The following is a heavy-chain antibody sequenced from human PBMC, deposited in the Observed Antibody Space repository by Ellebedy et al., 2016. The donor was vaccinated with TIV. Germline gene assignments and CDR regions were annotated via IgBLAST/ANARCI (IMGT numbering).Heavy chain of an antibody. J-gene: IGHJ4*02. CDR1: GFTFSSYA. V-gene: IGHV3-23*01. D-gene: IGHD5-18*01. CDR3: ARALMPGYSYGKIDY. Sequence: PGGSLRLSCAASGFTFSSYAMTWVLQAPGKGLEWVSPISGGGGSTYYADSVKGRFTISRDNSKNTLFLQMNSLRAEDTAVYYCARALMPGYSYGKIDYWGQGTQVTVAS. CDR2: ISGGGGST.